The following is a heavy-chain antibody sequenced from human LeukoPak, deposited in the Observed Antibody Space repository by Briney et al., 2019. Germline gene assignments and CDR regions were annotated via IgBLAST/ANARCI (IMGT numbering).Heavy chain of an antibody. CDR1: GFTFSSYA. D-gene: IGHD6-19*01. J-gene: IGHJ4*02. Sequence: AGGSLRLSCAASGFTFSSYAMHWVRQAPGKGLEYVSAISSNGGSTYYANSVKGRFTISRDNSKNTLYLQMGSLRAEDMAVYYCARDESGSGWYVGLFDYWGQGTLVTVSS. CDR3: ARDESGSGWYVGLFDY. CDR2: ISSNGGST. V-gene: IGHV3-64*01.